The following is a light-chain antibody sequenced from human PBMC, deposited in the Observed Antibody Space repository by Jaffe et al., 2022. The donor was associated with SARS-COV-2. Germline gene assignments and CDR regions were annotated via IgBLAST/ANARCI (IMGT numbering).Light chain of an antibody. CDR3: QVWDSTTVV. CDR1: NIGSKN. Sequence: SYELTQPLSVSVALGQTARMTCGGNNIGSKNVHWYQQKPGQAPLLVIYRDNNRPSGIPERFSGSNSGNTATLTISRGQAGDEADYYCQVWDSTTVVFGGGTKLTVL. J-gene: IGLJ2*01. CDR2: RDN. V-gene: IGLV3-9*01.